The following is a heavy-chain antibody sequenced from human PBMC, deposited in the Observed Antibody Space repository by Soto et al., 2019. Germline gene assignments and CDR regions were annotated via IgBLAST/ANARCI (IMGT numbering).Heavy chain of an antibody. V-gene: IGHV3-48*02. CDR3: ARGRMVAALYDAFDI. CDR1: GFTFSSYS. J-gene: IGHJ3*02. Sequence: RGSLRLSCAASGFTFSSYSMNWVRQAPGKGLEWVSYISSSSSTIYYADSVKGRFTISRDNAKNSLYLQMNSLRDEDTAVYYCARGRMVAALYDAFDIWGQGTMVTVSS. D-gene: IGHD2-15*01. CDR2: ISSSSSTI.